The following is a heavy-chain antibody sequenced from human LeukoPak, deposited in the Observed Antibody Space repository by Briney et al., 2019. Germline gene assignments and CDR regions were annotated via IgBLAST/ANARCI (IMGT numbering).Heavy chain of an antibody. J-gene: IGHJ4*02. V-gene: IGHV3-15*01. CDR1: GFTFSNAW. Sequence: VGSLRLSCAASGFTFSNAWMSWVRQAPGKGLEWVGRIKTKTDGGTTDYAAPVKGRFTISRDDSKNTLYLQMNSLKTEDTAVYYCTTPYYYDSRGYEDWGQGTLVTVSS. D-gene: IGHD3-22*01. CDR2: IKTKTDGGTT. CDR3: TTPYYYDSRGYED.